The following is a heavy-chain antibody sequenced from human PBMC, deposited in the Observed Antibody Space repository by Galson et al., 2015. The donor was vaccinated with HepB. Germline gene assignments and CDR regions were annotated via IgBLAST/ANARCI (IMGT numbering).Heavy chain of an antibody. CDR2: ISAYNGNT. CDR3: ARLGPLRFLEWLLPDNNRKWYFDL. CDR1: GYTFTSYG. J-gene: IGHJ2*01. D-gene: IGHD3-3*01. Sequence: SVKVSCKASGYTFTSYGISWVRQAPGQGLEWMGWISAYNGNTNYAQKLQGRVTMTTDTSTSTAYMELRSLRSDDTAVYYCARLGPLRFLEWLLPDNNRKWYFDLWGRGTLVTVSS. V-gene: IGHV1-18*04.